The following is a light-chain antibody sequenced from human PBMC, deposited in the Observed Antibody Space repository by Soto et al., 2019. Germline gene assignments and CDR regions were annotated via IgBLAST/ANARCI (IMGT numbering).Light chain of an antibody. Sequence: VLTQPASVSGSPGQSITISCIGTSNDVGAYNFVSWYQQHPGKAPKLLIYEVTNRPSGISNRFSGSKSGYTASLIIAGLQAEDESDYYCSSYTTGSTWVFGGGTQLTVL. CDR1: SNDVGAYNF. V-gene: IGLV2-14*01. CDR2: EVT. J-gene: IGLJ3*02. CDR3: SSYTTGSTWV.